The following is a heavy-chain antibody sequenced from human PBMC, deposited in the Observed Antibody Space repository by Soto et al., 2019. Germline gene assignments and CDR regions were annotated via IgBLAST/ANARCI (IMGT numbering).Heavy chain of an antibody. CDR1: GGSFSGYY. J-gene: IGHJ6*02. Sequence: LPLTCAVYGGSFSGYYWSWIRQPPGKGLEWIGEINHSGSTNYNPSLKSRVTISVDTSKNQFSLKLSSVTAADTAVYYCARGGNVVVTATLYYYYGMDVWGQGTTVTVSS. CDR2: INHSGST. V-gene: IGHV4-34*01. CDR3: ARGGNVVVTATLYYYYGMDV. D-gene: IGHD2-21*02.